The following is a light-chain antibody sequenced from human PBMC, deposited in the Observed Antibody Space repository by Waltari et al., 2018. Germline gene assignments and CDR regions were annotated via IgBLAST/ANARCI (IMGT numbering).Light chain of an antibody. CDR2: GVT. CDR1: SSDGGGYDY. Sequence: QSALTQPPSASGSPGQSVTISCTGSSSDGGGYDYVSWYQHHPGKAPKLLIYGVTTRPAGVPDRFSGSKSGITASLTVSGLQAADEADYYCSSYAGSNHWVFGGGTTLTVL. V-gene: IGLV2-8*01. J-gene: IGLJ3*02. CDR3: SSYAGSNHWV.